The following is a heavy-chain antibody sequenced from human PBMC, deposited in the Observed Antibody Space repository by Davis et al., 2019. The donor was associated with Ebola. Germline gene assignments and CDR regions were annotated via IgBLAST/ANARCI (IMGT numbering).Heavy chain of an antibody. CDR1: GFTFSTSA. CDR2: ISYDGSNK. Sequence: GESLKISCAASGFTFSTSAMHWVRQAPGKGLEWVAVISYDGSNKYYADSVKGRITISRDNSKNTLYLQMNSLRPEDTAVYYSARSFLAVAGSRSHYYYPMDVWGQGTTVTVSS. CDR3: ARSFLAVAGSRSHYYYPMDV. D-gene: IGHD6-19*01. V-gene: IGHV3-30*04. J-gene: IGHJ6*02.